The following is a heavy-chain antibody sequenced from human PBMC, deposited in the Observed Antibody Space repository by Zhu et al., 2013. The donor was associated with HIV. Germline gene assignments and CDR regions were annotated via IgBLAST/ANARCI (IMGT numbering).Heavy chain of an antibody. CDR2: TSYDGATT. CDR3: ARDPGGYYDSSGYPDY. J-gene: IGHJ4*02. V-gene: IGHV3-30-3*01. CDR1: GFTFSSYP. D-gene: IGHD3-22*01. Sequence: VQLVESGGGVVQPGRSLRLSCTVSGFTFSSYPMHWVRQAPGKGLEWVAVTSYDGATTYYADSVKGRFTISRDNSKDTLYLQMNSLRAEDTAVYYCARDPGGYYDSSGYPDYWGQGTLVTVSS.